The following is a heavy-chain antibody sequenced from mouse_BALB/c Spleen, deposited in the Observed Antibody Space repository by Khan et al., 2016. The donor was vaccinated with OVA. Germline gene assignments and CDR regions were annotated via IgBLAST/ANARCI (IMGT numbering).Heavy chain of an antibody. D-gene: IGHD3-3*01. V-gene: IGHV1S135*01. CDR3: ERGTFAY. J-gene: IGHJ3*01. CDR2: IDPFNADT. Sequence: VQLKESGPELMKPGASVKISCKASGYSFTSYYMHWMKQSHGKSLEWIGYIDPFNADTDYNQKFKGKATLTVDKSSNTAYMHLTSLTSEDSAVYYCERGTFAYWGQGTLVTVSA. CDR1: GYSFTSYY.